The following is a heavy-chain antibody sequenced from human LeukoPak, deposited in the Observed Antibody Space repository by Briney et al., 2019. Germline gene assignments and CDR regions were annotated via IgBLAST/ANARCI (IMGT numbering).Heavy chain of an antibody. J-gene: IGHJ4*02. V-gene: IGHV3-23*01. CDR2: ISGSGADT. Sequence: GGSLRLSCAASGFTFSSYAMSWVRQAPGKGLEWVSTISGSGADTYYADSVTGRFTISRDNSKDTLYLQMNSLRAEDTAVYYCAKVGEGLLWFGELFLPYFDYWGQGTLVTVSS. CDR1: GFTFSSYA. D-gene: IGHD3-10*01. CDR3: AKVGEGLLWFGELFLPYFDY.